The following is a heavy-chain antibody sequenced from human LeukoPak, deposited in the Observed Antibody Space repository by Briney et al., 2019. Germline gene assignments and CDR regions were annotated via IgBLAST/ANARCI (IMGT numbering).Heavy chain of an antibody. D-gene: IGHD1-26*01. J-gene: IGHJ4*02. V-gene: IGHV1-46*01. CDR2: INPSGGST. CDR1: GYTFTSYY. CDR3: ARESSVGATSV. Sequence: ASVKVSCKASGYTFTSYYMHWVRQAPGQGLEWMGIINPSGGSTSYAQKFQGRVTMTRDTSTSTVYMELSSLRSEDTALYYCARESSVGATSVWGQGTLVIVSS.